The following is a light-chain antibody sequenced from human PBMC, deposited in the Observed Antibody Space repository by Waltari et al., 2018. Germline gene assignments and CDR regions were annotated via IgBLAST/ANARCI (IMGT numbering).Light chain of an antibody. V-gene: IGKV3-20*01. CDR2: RAS. CDR1: QSVGSSS. Sequence: EIVLTQSQGTASLSPGERVTLSCSASQSVGSSSLAWYQQKPGQAPRLVIYRASRRATGIPDRFSGSGSGTDFSLTISRLEPEDFAVYYCQQHGTLPATFGQGTKVEIK. CDR3: QQHGTLPAT. J-gene: IGKJ1*01.